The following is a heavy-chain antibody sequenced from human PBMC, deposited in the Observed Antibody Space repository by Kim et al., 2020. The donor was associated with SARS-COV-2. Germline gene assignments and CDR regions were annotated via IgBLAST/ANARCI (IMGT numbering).Heavy chain of an antibody. Sequence: SETLSLTCTVSGGSISSGDYYWSWIRQPPGKGLEWIGYIYYSGSTYYNPSLKSRVTISVDTSKNQFSLKLSSVTAADTAVYYCARGFVYRYNWNDGGYYFDYWGQGTLVTVSS. CDR1: GGSISSGDYY. V-gene: IGHV4-30-4*01. CDR3: ARGFVYRYNWNDGGYYFDY. D-gene: IGHD1-1*01. J-gene: IGHJ4*02. CDR2: IYYSGST.